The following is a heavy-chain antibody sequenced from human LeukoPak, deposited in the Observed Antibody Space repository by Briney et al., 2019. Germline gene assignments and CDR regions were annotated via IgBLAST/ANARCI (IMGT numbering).Heavy chain of an antibody. CDR1: GGSISSYY. Sequence: SETLSLTCTVSGGSISSYYWSWIRQPPGKGLEWIGYIYYSGSTSYNPSLKSRVTISVDTSKNQFSLRLSSVTAADTAVYYCASLWFGESHAFDIWGQGTMVTVSS. CDR3: ASLWFGESHAFDI. J-gene: IGHJ3*02. D-gene: IGHD3-10*01. V-gene: IGHV4-59*12. CDR2: IYYSGST.